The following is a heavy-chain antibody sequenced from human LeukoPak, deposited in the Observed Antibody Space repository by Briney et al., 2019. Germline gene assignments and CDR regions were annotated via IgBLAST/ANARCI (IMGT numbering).Heavy chain of an antibody. Sequence: PGGSLRLSCAASGFTVSRNYMSWVRQAPGKGLEWVSVIYSGGSTYYTESVKGRFTISRDNSKNTLYLQMNSLRVEDTAVYYCARPMWDLSPDAEFYGMDVWGQGTTVTVSS. V-gene: IGHV3-53*01. CDR1: GFTVSRNY. D-gene: IGHD1-26*01. CDR2: IYSGGST. CDR3: ARPMWDLSPDAEFYGMDV. J-gene: IGHJ6*02.